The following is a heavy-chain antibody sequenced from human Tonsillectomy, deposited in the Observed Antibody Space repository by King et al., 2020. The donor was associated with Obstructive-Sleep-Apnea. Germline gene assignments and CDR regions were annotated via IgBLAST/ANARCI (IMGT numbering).Heavy chain of an antibody. CDR3: ATDERALDD. V-gene: IGHV3-48*01. J-gene: IGHJ4*02. CDR1: GFTFSTYK. Sequence: VQLVESGGGLVQPGGSLRLSCATSGFTFSTYKMNWGRHTPGKGLEWVAHIGVGSSPIYYADSVKGRFTISRDNARNSLYLQMNNLRAEDTAVYYCATDERALDDWGQGTLVTVSS. D-gene: IGHD1-1*01. CDR2: IGVGSSPI.